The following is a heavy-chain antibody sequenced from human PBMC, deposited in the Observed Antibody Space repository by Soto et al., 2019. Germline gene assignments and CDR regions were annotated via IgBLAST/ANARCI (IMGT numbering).Heavy chain of an antibody. J-gene: IGHJ4*02. V-gene: IGHV3-23*01. Sequence: GGSLRLSCAASGFTFSSYAMSWVRQAPGKGLEWVSAISGSGGSTYYADSVKGRFTISRDNSKNTLYLQMNSLGAEDTAVYYCAVGSSGWYSFGYWGQGTLVTVSS. D-gene: IGHD6-19*01. CDR2: ISGSGGST. CDR1: GFTFSSYA. CDR3: AVGSSGWYSFGY.